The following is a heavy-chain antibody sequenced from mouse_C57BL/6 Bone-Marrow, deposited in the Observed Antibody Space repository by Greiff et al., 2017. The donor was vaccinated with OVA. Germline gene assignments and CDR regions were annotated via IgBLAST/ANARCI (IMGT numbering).Heavy chain of an antibody. Sequence: QVQLQQSGAELVRPGTSVKVSCKASGYAFTNYLIEWVKQRPGQGLEWIGVINPGSGGTNYNEKFKGKATLTADKSSSTAYMQLSSLTSEDSAVYVCARSKIPFAYWGQGTLVTVSA. J-gene: IGHJ3*01. CDR3: ARSKIPFAY. CDR1: GYAFTNYL. V-gene: IGHV1-54*01. CDR2: INPGSGGT.